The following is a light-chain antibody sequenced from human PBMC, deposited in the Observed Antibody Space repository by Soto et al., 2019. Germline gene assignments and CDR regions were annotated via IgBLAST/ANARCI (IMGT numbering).Light chain of an antibody. V-gene: IGKV1-12*01. CDR1: QGISSW. CDR2: PGS. CDR3: QQANMCPLT. J-gene: IGKJ4*01. Sequence: DIQMTQSPSSVSASVGDRVSITCRASQGISSWLAWYQQKPGRAPKLLIYPGSSLQSGVPSRVSGTGSGTDFTLTISSLQPEDVATYYCQQANMCPLTCGGGTKVESK.